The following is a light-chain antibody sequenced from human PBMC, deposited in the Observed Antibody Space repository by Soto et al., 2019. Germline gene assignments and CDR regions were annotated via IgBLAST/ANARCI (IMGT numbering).Light chain of an antibody. Sequence: DIQMTQSPSTLSASVGDRVTITCRASQSISSWLAWYQQKPGKAPKLLIYDASSLESRVPSRFSGSGSGTEFTLTISGLPTDDFATYYCQQYNTYPFTFGQGTKLDIK. CDR3: QQYNTYPFT. J-gene: IGKJ2*01. CDR1: QSISSW. CDR2: DAS. V-gene: IGKV1-5*01.